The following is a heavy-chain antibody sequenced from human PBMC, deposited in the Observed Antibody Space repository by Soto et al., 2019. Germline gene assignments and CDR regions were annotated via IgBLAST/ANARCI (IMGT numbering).Heavy chain of an antibody. CDR3: VKENNGGWPDY. Sequence: GGSLRLSCAASGFTFHEHGLHWVRQRPGKGLEWVSGISWNSRTTGYADSVKGRFTISRDNAKKSLYLQMNSLRGDDTAFYYCVKENNGGWPDYWGQGTLVTVSS. CDR1: GFTFHEHG. V-gene: IGHV3-9*01. D-gene: IGHD6-19*01. J-gene: IGHJ4*02. CDR2: ISWNSRTT.